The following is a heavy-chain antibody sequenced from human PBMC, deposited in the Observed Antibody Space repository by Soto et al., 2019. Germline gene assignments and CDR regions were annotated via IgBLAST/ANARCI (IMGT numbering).Heavy chain of an antibody. V-gene: IGHV4-4*02. CDR2: AYHNGFT. D-gene: IGHD6-13*01. CDR3: ATVAAAPGESGTFDY. J-gene: IGHJ4*02. CDR1: GDPVNSNVW. Sequence: SETLSLTCAVSGDPVNSNVWWSWVRQPPGKGLERIGEAYHNGFTDYNPSLKSRGTMSVDTSKNEFSLKLTSLTAADTAIYYCATVAAAPGESGTFDYSGQGTRGT.